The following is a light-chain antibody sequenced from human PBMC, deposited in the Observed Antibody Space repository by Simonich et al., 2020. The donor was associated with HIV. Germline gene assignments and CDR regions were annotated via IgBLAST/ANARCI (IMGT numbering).Light chain of an antibody. CDR2: WAS. V-gene: IGKV4-1*01. CDR3: QQYYSTPPT. Sequence: DIVMTQYPDYLAVFLGERATFNSKSSRSIVYSDNNKNYLAWYQQKPGPPPKLLIYWASTRESGVPDRFSASGSGTDFTLTISRLQAEDVAIYYCQQYYSTPPTFGQGTKVEIK. J-gene: IGKJ1*01. CDR1: RSIVYSDNNKNY.